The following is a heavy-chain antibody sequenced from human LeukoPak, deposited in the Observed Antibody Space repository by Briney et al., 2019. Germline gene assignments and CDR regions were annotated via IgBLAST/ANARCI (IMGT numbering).Heavy chain of an antibody. CDR3: ARAAYDSSGYLTL. Sequence: PGRSLRLSCAASGFTFSSYGMHWVRQAPGKGLEWVAVIWFDGSNKYYADSVKGRITISRDNSKNTLYLRMNSLRAEDTAVYYCARAAYDSSGYLTLWGQGTLVTVSS. CDR2: IWFDGSNK. J-gene: IGHJ4*02. CDR1: GFTFSSYG. V-gene: IGHV3-33*08. D-gene: IGHD3-22*01.